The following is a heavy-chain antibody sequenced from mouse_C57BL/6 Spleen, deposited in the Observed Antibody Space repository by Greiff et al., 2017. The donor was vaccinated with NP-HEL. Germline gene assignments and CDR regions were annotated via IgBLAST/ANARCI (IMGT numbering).Heavy chain of an antibody. D-gene: IGHD1-1*01. J-gene: IGHJ2*01. Sequence: EVQLQESGPELVKPGASVKIPCKASGYTFTDYNMDWVKQSHGKSLEWIGDINPNNGGTIYNQKFKGKATLTVEKSSSTAYMELRSLTSEDTAVYYCARGRGYGYFDYWGQGTTLTVSS. CDR2: INPNNGGT. CDR1: GYTFTDYN. CDR3: ARGRGYGYFDY. V-gene: IGHV1-18*01.